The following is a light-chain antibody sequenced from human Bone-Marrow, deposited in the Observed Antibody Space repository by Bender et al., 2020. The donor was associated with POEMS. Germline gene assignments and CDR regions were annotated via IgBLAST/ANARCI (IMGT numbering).Light chain of an antibody. Sequence: QSALTQPASVSGSPGQSITISCTGTSSDVGHYNLVSWYQQHPGKAPKLMIYEVSKRPSGVSNRFSGSKSGNTASLTISGLQAEDEGDYYCCSYAGLSTRLFGGGTKVTVL. CDR3: CSYAGLSTRL. CDR1: SSDVGHYNL. J-gene: IGLJ3*02. CDR2: EVS. V-gene: IGLV2-23*02.